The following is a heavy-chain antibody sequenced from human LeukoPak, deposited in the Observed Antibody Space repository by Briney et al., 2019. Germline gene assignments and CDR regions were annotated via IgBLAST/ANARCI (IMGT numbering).Heavy chain of an antibody. D-gene: IGHD4-17*01. CDR1: GFIFSTYA. CDR3: AKDNYDCGDYNGGDY. V-gene: IGHV3-30*02. Sequence: GGSLRLSCAASGFIFSTYAMHWVRQAPGKGLEWVAIIRYDGSNKYYADSVKGRFTISRDNSKNTLYLQMNSLRPEDTAVYYCAKDNYDCGDYNGGDYWGQRTLVTVSS. CDR2: IRYDGSNK. J-gene: IGHJ4*02.